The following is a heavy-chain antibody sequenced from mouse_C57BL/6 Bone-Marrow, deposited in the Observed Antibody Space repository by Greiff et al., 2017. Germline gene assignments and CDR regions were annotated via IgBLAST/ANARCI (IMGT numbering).Heavy chain of an antibody. V-gene: IGHV1-19*01. J-gene: IGHJ1*03. CDR3: ARDSATVENWYFDV. CDR2: INPYNGGT. Sequence: EVKLMESGPVLVKPGASVKMSCKASGYTFTDYYMNWVKQSHGKSLEWIGVINPYNGGTSYNQKFKGKATLTVDKSSSTAYMELNSLTSEDSAVYYCARDSATVENWYFDVWGTGTTVTVSS. D-gene: IGHD1-1*01. CDR1: GYTFTDYY.